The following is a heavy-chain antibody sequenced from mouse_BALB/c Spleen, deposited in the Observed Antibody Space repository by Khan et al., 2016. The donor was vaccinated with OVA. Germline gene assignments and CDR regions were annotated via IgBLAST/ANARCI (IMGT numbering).Heavy chain of an antibody. Sequence: VQLKESGPDLVKPGASVKISCKASGYSFTLYYMSWVQPSHGKSLEWIGRVNPNTDNINYNQEFKGKAILTVDKSSNTAYMERRSLTSEDSAVYFCARGYDFFASWGQGTLVTVSA. J-gene: IGHJ3*01. CDR1: GYSFTLYY. CDR3: ARGYDFFAS. D-gene: IGHD2-14*01. V-gene: IGHV1-26*01. CDR2: VNPNTDNI.